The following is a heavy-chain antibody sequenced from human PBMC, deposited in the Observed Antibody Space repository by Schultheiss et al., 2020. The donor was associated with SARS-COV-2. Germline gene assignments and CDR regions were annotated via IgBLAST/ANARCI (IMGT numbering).Heavy chain of an antibody. V-gene: IGHV4-34*01. CDR1: GGSFSGYY. CDR3: ARVDFLLAFDI. CDR2: INHSGST. D-gene: IGHD3-3*01. Sequence: SETLSLTCAVYGGSFSGYYWSWIRQPPGKGLEWIGEINHSGSTNYNPSLKSRVTISVDTSKNQFSLKLSSVTAADTAVYYCARVDFLLAFDIWGQGTMVTVSS. J-gene: IGHJ3*02.